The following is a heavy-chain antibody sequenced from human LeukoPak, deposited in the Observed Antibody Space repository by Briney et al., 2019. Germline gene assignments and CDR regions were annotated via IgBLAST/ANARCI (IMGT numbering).Heavy chain of an antibody. Sequence: SETLSLTCAVYGGSFSGYYWSWIRQPPGKGLEWIGEINHSGSTNYNPSLKSRVTISVDTSKNQFSLKLNSVTAADTAVYYCARDIGGAGYWGQGTLVTVSS. J-gene: IGHJ4*02. CDR2: INHSGST. V-gene: IGHV4-34*01. D-gene: IGHD6-19*01. CDR1: GGSFSGYY. CDR3: ARDIGGAGY.